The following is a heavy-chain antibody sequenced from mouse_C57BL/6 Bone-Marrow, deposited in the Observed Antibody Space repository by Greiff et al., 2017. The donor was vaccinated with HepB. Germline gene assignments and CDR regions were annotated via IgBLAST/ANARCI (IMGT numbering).Heavy chain of an antibody. Sequence: VQLQQPGAELVKPGASVKMSCKASGYTFTSYWITWVKQRPGQGLEWIGDIYPGSGSTNYNEKFKSKATLTVDTSSSTAYMQLSSLTSEDSAVYYCAKGGYDAVLGNYWGQGTTLTVSS. J-gene: IGHJ2*01. CDR1: GYTFTSYW. CDR2: IYPGSGST. CDR3: AKGGYDAVLGNY. D-gene: IGHD2-2*01. V-gene: IGHV1-55*01.